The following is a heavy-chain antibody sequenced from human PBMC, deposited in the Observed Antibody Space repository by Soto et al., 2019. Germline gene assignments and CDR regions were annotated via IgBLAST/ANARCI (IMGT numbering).Heavy chain of an antibody. J-gene: IGHJ4*02. D-gene: IGHD3-3*01. V-gene: IGHV3-7*01. Sequence: GGSLRLSCAASGFTFSSYWMSWVRQAPGKGLEWVANIKQDGSEKYYVDSVKGRFTISRDNAKNSLYLQMNSLRAEDTAVYYCARDGDFWSGYLYYFDYWGQGTLVTVSS. CDR3: ARDGDFWSGYLYYFDY. CDR1: GFTFSSYW. CDR2: IKQDGSEK.